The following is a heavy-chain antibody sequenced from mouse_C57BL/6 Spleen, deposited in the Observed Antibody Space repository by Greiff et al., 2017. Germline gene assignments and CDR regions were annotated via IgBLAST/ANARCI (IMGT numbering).Heavy chain of an antibody. D-gene: IGHD1-1*01. Sequence: EVQLQQSGPELVKPGASVKISCKASGYTFTDYYMNWVKQSHGKSLEWIGDINPNNGGTSYNQKFKGKATLTVDKSSSTAYMELRSLTSEDSAVYYCTRGKDDYGSSPLAYWGQGTLVTVSA. V-gene: IGHV1-26*01. CDR1: GYTFTDYY. CDR3: TRGKDDYGSSPLAY. CDR2: INPNNGGT. J-gene: IGHJ3*01.